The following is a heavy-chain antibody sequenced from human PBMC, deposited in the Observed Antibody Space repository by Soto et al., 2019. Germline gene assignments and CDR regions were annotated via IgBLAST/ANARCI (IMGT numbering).Heavy chain of an antibody. CDR2: IYYSGST. CDR3: ARKKGYSYGPHYFDY. CDR1: GGSISSGGYY. J-gene: IGHJ4*02. Sequence: QVQLQESGPGLVKPSQTLSLTCTVSGGSISSGGYYWSWIRQHPGKGLAWIGNIYYSGSTFYNPSLKSRVTISVDTSKNQFSLKLSSVTAADTAVYYCARKKGYSYGPHYFDYWGQGTLVTVSS. V-gene: IGHV4-31*03. D-gene: IGHD5-18*01.